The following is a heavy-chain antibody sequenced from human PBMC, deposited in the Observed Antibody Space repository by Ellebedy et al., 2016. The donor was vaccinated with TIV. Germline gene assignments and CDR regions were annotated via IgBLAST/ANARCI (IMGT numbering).Heavy chain of an antibody. CDR1: GFSFSSYG. CDR2: ISSSSSYI. CDR3: ARASFYDVDLSGWYFDL. Sequence: GESLKISCAASGFSFSSYGMNWVRQAPVKGLEWVSSISSSSSYIYFADSVNGRFTISRDNAKNSLYLQMNSLIAEDTAVYYCARASFYDVDLSGWYFDLWGRGTLVTVSS. D-gene: IGHD3-10*02. V-gene: IGHV3-21*01. J-gene: IGHJ2*01.